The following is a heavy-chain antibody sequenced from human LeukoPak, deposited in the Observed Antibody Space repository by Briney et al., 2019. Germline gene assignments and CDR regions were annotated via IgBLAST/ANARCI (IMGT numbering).Heavy chain of an antibody. Sequence: SETLSLTCAVSGGSISSGGYSWSWIRQPPGKGLEWIGYIYHSGSTYYNPSLKSRVNISVDRSKNQFSLKLSSVTAADTAVYYCARVRYYGLGSFVDYWGQGTLVTVSS. J-gene: IGHJ4*02. CDR2: IYHSGST. CDR3: ARVRYYGLGSFVDY. V-gene: IGHV4-30-2*01. CDR1: GGSISSGGYS. D-gene: IGHD3-10*01.